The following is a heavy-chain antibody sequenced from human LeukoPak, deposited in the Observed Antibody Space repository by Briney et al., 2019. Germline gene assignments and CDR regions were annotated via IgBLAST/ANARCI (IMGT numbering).Heavy chain of an antibody. J-gene: IGHJ6*03. V-gene: IGHV3-9*01. Sequence: GRSLRLSCVASGFTFDDYAMHWVRHAPGKGLEWVSGISWNSGSIEYEDTVKGRFTISRDNAKNSLHLQMNSLRPEDTALYYCAKDRGPTATTSSYMDVWGKGTTVAVSS. D-gene: IGHD5-24*01. CDR1: GFTFDDYA. CDR2: ISWNSGSI. CDR3: AKDRGPTATTSSYMDV.